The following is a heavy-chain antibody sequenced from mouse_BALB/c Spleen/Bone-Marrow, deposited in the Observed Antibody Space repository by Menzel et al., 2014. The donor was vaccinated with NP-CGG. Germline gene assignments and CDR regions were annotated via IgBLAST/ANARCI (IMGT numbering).Heavy chain of an antibody. J-gene: IGHJ4*01. Sequence: QVQLKQSGPGLVSPSQSLSITCTVSGFSLXSYGVHWVRQPPGKGLEWLGVIWAGGSTNYNSALMSRLSISKDNSKSQVFLKMNSLQTDDTAMYYCARGPFITTVHYYAMDYWGQGTSVTVSS. V-gene: IGHV2-9*02. D-gene: IGHD1-2*01. CDR2: IWAGGST. CDR3: ARGPFITTVHYYAMDY. CDR1: GFSLXSYG.